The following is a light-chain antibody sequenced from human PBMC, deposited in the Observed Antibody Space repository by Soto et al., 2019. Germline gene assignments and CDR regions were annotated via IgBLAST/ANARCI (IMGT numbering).Light chain of an antibody. V-gene: IGKV3-20*01. J-gene: IGKJ4*01. CDR1: QSIISTY. CDR3: QQYGSPLT. CDR2: GAS. Sequence: EIVLTQSPGTLSLSPWQRATLSCTASQSIISTYLAWYQQKPGQAPRLLIYGASSRATGIPDRFSGSGSGTDFTLTISRLEPEDFAVYYCQQYGSPLTFGGGTKVDIK.